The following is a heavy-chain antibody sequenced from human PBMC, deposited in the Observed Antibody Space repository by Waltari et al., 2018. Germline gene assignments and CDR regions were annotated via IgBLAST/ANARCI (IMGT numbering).Heavy chain of an antibody. CDR1: GCTFRNYW. CDR3: ASDPNPKFDY. CDR2: RNRDGTTT. Sequence: EVQLVESGGGLVQPGGSLRLSCEASGCTFRNYWMAWVRQAPGKGRVRDSSRNRDGTTTNYADSVRGRFTISRENAKNTLQLQMNSLRAEDTVGYYCASDPNPKFDYWGQGTLVTVSS. J-gene: IGHJ4*02. V-gene: IGHV3-74*01. D-gene: IGHD7-27*01.